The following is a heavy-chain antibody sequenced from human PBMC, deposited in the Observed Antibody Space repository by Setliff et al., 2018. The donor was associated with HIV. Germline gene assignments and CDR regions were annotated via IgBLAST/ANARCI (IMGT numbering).Heavy chain of an antibody. J-gene: IGHJ4*02. CDR1: GFTFGSYA. V-gene: IGHV3-21*01. D-gene: IGHD3-3*01. CDR2: ISSSSRSK. CDR3: ARDVSWRVRTYIDY. Sequence: GGSLRLSCAPSGFTFGSYAMSWVRQAPGKGLEWVSSISSSSRSKYYADSVKGRFTISRDNAKNSLYLQMNSLTAEDTAVYYCARDVSWRVRTYIDYWGQGALVTVPQ.